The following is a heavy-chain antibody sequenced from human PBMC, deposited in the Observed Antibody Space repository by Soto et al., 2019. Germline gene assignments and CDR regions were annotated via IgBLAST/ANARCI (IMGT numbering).Heavy chain of an antibody. CDR3: AHSWLTFGYVWGSPFDY. V-gene: IGHV2-5*02. J-gene: IGHJ4*02. CDR2: IYWDDDK. D-gene: IGHD3-16*01. Sequence: QITLKESGPTLVKPTQTLTLTCTFSGFSLSTSGVGVGWIRQPPGKALEWLALIYWDDDKRYSPSLKSRLTITKDTSKNQVVLTMTNIDPVDTATYYCAHSWLTFGYVWGSPFDYWGQGTLVTVSS. CDR1: GFSLSTSGVG.